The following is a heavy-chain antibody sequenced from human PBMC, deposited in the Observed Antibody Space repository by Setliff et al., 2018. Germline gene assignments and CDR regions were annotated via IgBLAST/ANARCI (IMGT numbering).Heavy chain of an antibody. V-gene: IGHV5-51*01. J-gene: IGHJ3*02. CDR1: GYTFTSYW. D-gene: IGHD5-18*01. CDR3: ARRNTAMVYGFDI. CDR2: IYPGDSDT. Sequence: PGESLKISCKGSGYTFTSYWIGWVRQMPGKGLEWMGIIYPGDSDTRYSPSFQGQVTISADKSISTAYLQWSSLKASDTAMHYCARRNTAMVYGFDIWGQGTMVTVSS.